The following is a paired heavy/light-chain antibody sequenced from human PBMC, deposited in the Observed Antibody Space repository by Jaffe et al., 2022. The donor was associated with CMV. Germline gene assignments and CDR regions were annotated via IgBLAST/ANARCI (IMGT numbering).Heavy chain of an antibody. CDR2: IYSGGST. CDR1: GFTVSSNY. CDR3: ARDQRKTLTKGFAPWYMDV. D-gene: IGHD1-1*01. Sequence: EVQLVESGGGLVQPGGSLRLSCAASGFTVSSNYMSWVRQAPGKGLEWVSVIYSGGSTYYADSVKGRFTISRDNSKNTLYLQMNSLRAEDTAVYYCARDQRKTLTKGFAPWYMDVWGKGTTVTVSS. J-gene: IGHJ6*03. V-gene: IGHV3-66*01.
Light chain of an antibody. CDR3: QQYNNWPPPTT. CDR1: QSVSSN. Sequence: EIVMTQSPATLSVSPGERATLSCRASQSVSSNLAWYQQKPGQAPRLLIYGASTRATGIPARFSGSGSGTEFTLTISSLQSEDFAVYYCQQYNNWPPPTTFGQGTKVEIK. J-gene: IGKJ1*01. CDR2: GAS. V-gene: IGKV3-15*01.